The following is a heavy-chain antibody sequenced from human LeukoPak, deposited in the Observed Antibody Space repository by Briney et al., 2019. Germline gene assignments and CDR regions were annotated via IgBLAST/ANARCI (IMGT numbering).Heavy chain of an antibody. CDR3: ARIRTDSSGWYSDY. V-gene: IGHV7-4-1*02. D-gene: IGHD6-19*01. J-gene: IGHJ4*02. CDR1: GYTFTNYN. Sequence: ASVRLSCKASGYTFTNYNITWVQQAPGQGLEWMGWINTNTGNPTYAQGFTGRFVFSLDTSVSTAYLQISSLKAEDTAVYYCARIRTDSSGWYSDYWGQGTLVTVSS. CDR2: INTNTGNP.